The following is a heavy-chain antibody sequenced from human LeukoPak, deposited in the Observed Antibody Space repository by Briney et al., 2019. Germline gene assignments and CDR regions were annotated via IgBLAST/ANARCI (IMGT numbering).Heavy chain of an antibody. V-gene: IGHV3-43D*03. J-gene: IGHJ6*03. CDR3: AKDMNYYYMDV. CDR2: ISWDGGST. Sequence: GGSLRLSXAASGFTFDDYAMHWVRQAPGKGLEWVSLISWDGGSTYYADSVKGRFTISRDNSKNSLYLQMNSLRAEDTALYYCAKDMNYYYMDVWGKGTTVTVSS. CDR1: GFTFDDYA.